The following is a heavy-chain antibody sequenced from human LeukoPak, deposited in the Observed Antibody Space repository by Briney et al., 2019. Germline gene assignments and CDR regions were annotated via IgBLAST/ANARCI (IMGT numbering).Heavy chain of an antibody. CDR1: GFTFSSYW. CDR3: ARDYGDSRNYNWFDP. D-gene: IGHD4-17*01. Sequence: GGSLRLSCAASGFTFSSYWMSWVRQAPGKGLEWVANIKQDGSEKYYVDSVKGRFTISRDNAKNSLYLQMNSLGAEDTAVYYCARDYGDSRNYNWFDPWGQGTLVTVSS. V-gene: IGHV3-7*01. J-gene: IGHJ5*02. CDR2: IKQDGSEK.